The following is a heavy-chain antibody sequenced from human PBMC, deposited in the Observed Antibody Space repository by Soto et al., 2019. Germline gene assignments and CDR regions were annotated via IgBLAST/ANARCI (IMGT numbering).Heavy chain of an antibody. J-gene: IGHJ6*03. D-gene: IGHD3-3*01. CDR1: GGSFSGYY. V-gene: IGHV4-34*01. CDR2: INHSGST. CDR3: ARGRRFFPYYYYYYMDV. Sequence: QVQLQQWGAGLLKPSETLSLTCAVYGGSFSGYYRSWIRQPPGKGLEWIGEINHSGSTNYNPSLKSRVTISVDTSKNQFSLKLSSVTAADTAVYYCARGRRFFPYYYYYYMDVWGKGTTVTVSS.